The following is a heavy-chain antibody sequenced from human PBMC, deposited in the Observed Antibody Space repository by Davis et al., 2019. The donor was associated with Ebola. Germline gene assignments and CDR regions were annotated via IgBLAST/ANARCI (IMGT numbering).Heavy chain of an antibody. CDR3: ARGVPPRTVETSDY. CDR2: IYYSGST. J-gene: IGHJ4*02. Sequence: SETLSLTCTVSGGSISSGGYYWSWIRQHPGKGLEWIGYIYYSGSTYYNPSLKSRVTISVDTSKNQFSLKLSSVTAADTAVYYCARGVPPRTVETSDYWGQGTLVTVSS. D-gene: IGHD4-23*01. V-gene: IGHV4-31*03. CDR1: GGSISSGGYY.